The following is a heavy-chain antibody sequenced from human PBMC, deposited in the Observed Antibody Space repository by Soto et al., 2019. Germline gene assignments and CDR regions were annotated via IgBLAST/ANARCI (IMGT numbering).Heavy chain of an antibody. CDR2: MNPNSGNT. CDR1: GYTFNSYD. J-gene: IGHJ5*02. Sequence: QVQLVQSGAEVKKPGASVKVSCKASGYTFNSYDINWVRQDTGQGLEWMGWMNPNSGNTGYAQKFQGRVTMTRNPSISTDYMELSSLRSEDTAVYYCAGEGNYYDSSGYFGPWFDPWGQGTLVTVSS. D-gene: IGHD3-22*01. CDR3: AGEGNYYDSSGYFGPWFDP. V-gene: IGHV1-8*01.